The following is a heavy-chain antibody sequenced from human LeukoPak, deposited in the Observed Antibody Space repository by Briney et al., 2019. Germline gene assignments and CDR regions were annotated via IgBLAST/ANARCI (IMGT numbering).Heavy chain of an antibody. CDR3: ARDQGYCSGGSCSEFDH. CDR2: ISAYNGNT. V-gene: IGHV1-18*01. D-gene: IGHD2-15*01. J-gene: IGHJ4*02. Sequence: ASVKVSCKASGYTFTSYGISRVRQAPGQGLEWMGWISAYNGNTNYAQKLQGRVTMTTDTSTSTACMELRSLRSDDTAVYYCARDQGYCSGGSCSEFDHWGQGTLVTVSS. CDR1: GYTFTSYG.